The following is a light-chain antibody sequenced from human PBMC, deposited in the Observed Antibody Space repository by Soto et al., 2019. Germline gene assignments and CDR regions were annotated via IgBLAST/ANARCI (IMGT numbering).Light chain of an antibody. CDR1: QSVSSN. CDR3: QQYNNWPPWT. Sequence: EIVMTQSPATLSVSPGERATLSCRASQSVSSNLAWYQQKPGQAPRLLIYGASTRATGIPARFSGSGSGKEFALTISSLQSEDFAVYYWQQYNNWPPWTSGQGTKVEIK. J-gene: IGKJ1*01. CDR2: GAS. V-gene: IGKV3-15*01.